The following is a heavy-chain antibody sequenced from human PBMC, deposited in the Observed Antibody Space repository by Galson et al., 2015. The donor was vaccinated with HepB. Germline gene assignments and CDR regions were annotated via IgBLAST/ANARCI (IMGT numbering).Heavy chain of an antibody. Sequence: SVKVSCKASGGTFSSYTISWVRQAPGQGLEWMGRIIPILGIANYAQKFQGRVTITADKSTSTAYMELSSLRSEDTAVYYCAIKWGPIGSLWFGPAPHDYWGQGTLVTVSS. D-gene: IGHD3-10*01. CDR3: AIKWGPIGSLWFGPAPHDY. V-gene: IGHV1-69*02. J-gene: IGHJ4*02. CDR2: IIPILGIA. CDR1: GGTFSSYT.